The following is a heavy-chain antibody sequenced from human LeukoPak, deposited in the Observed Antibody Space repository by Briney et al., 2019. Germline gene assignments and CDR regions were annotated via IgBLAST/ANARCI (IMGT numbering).Heavy chain of an antibody. CDR1: GGSISGSSYY. J-gene: IGHJ4*02. V-gene: IGHV4-39*01. D-gene: IGHD3-16*01. CDR3: ARRYGP. CDR2: IYYSGST. Sequence: QPSETLSLTCTVSGGSISGSSYYWGWIRQPPGKGLEWIGSIYYSGSTYYNPSLKSRVTISVDTSKNQFSLKLNSVTATDTAVYYCARRYGPWGQGTLVTVSS.